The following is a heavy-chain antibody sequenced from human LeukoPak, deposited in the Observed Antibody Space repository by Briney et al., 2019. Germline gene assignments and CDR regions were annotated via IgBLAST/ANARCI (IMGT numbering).Heavy chain of an antibody. CDR3: ARAPAHYYDSSDHYYVGESYFDY. CDR1: GFTFGSYW. CDR2: IKQDGSER. D-gene: IGHD3-22*01. J-gene: IGHJ4*02. Sequence: GGSLRLSCAASGFTFGSYWISWVRQAPGKGLEWVANIKQDGSERYYVDSVKGRFTISRDNTKNSLYLQMNSLRAEDTAVYYCARAPAHYYDSSDHYYVGESYFDYWGQGTLVTVSS. V-gene: IGHV3-7*01.